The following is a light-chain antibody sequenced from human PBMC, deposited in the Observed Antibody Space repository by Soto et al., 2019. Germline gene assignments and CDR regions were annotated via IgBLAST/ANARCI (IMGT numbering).Light chain of an antibody. J-gene: IGKJ4*01. CDR3: QMYNNWVGT. CDR2: GAA. CDR1: QSISSN. V-gene: IGKV3-15*01. Sequence: EIVMTQSPATLSVSPGERATLSCRANQSISSNLAWYQQKPGQAPRLLIYGAATRATGIPAGFSGSGSGTDFTLTINSLQSEDFAVYYCQMYNNWVGTFGGGTKVDIK.